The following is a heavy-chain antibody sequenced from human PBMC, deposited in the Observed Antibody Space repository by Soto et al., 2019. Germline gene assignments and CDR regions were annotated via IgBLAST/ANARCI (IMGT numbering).Heavy chain of an antibody. CDR2: VSSDGSKK. CDR1: GFTFSNYG. J-gene: IGHJ4*02. D-gene: IGHD6-19*01. Sequence: QPGGSLRLSCAASGFTFSNYGMHWVRQAPGKGLEWVAVVSSDGSKKYYVDSVKGRFTISRDNSKNTLFLQMDSLTGEDTAVYYCATDGPGKQSLVGYYFDYWGQGTSVTVSS. V-gene: IGHV3-30*03. CDR3: ATDGPGKQSLVGYYFDY.